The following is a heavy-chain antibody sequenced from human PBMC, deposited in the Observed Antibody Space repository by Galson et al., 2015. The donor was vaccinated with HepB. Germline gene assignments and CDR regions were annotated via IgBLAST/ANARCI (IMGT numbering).Heavy chain of an antibody. Sequence: TLSLTCTVSCCSISSGGYYWSWIRQHPGKGLEWIGYIYYSGSTYSNPYLKSRVTISVDTSKNQFALKLSSVTAADTAVYYCARDRTSGFPEGFDIWGQGTMVTVSS. CDR1: CCSISSGGYY. CDR3: ARDRTSGFPEGFDI. V-gene: IGHV4-31*03. D-gene: IGHD1-1*01. CDR2: IYYSGST. J-gene: IGHJ3*02.